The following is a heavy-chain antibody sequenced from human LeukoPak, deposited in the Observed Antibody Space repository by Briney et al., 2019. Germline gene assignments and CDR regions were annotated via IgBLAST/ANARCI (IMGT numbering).Heavy chain of an antibody. D-gene: IGHD4-17*01. CDR3: SRETTMTTREYYWFAP. J-gene: IGHJ5*02. Sequence: PGGSLRLSCAASGFTFSSYSMNWVRQAPGKGLEWVAVISYDGSNKHYADSVKGRFTVSRDNSKDTLYLQMNSLRAEDTAMYYCSRETTMTTREYYWFAPSGQGTLVTVSS. V-gene: IGHV3-30*03. CDR1: GFTFSSYS. CDR2: ISYDGSNK.